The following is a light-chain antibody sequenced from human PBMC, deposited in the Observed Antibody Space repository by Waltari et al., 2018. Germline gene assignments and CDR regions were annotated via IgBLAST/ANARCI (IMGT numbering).Light chain of an antibody. CDR3: QQYNSYPLT. CDR1: QGIRNY. J-gene: IGKJ3*01. Sequence: IQMTQSPSSLSASVGDRVTITCRASQGIRNYLAWFQQKPGKAPQSLIYTASSLQSGVPLKFSGSGAGTDCTLTISSLQPEDFATYYCQQYNSYPLTFGPGTKVDIK. CDR2: TAS. V-gene: IGKV1-16*02.